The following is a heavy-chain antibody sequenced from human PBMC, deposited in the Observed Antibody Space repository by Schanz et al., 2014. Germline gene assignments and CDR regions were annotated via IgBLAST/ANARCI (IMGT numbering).Heavy chain of an antibody. CDR3: VRDSFFAFDY. J-gene: IGHJ4*02. V-gene: IGHV3-23*01. D-gene: IGHD3-3*01. Sequence: EVQLLESGGGLVQPGGSLRLSCAASGFTFSSYAMSWVRQAPGKGLEWVSAISGSGGSTYYADSVKGRFTISRDDAKKSMYLQMNNLRAEDTAVYYCVRDSFFAFDYWGQGTLXTVSS. CDR1: GFTFSSYA. CDR2: ISGSGGST.